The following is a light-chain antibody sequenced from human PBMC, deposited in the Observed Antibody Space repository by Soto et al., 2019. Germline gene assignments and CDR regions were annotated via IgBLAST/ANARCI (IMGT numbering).Light chain of an antibody. J-gene: IGLJ2*01. CDR3: SSDTGSSTYVV. CDR2: DVN. Sequence: QSALTQPASVSGSPGQSITISCTGTSSDVGGYNYVSWYQQHPGKAPKLMIYDVNNRPSGVANRFSGSKSGNTAPLTISGLHAEDEADYYCSSDTGSSTYVVFGGGTKVTVL. CDR1: SSDVGGYNY. V-gene: IGLV2-14*01.